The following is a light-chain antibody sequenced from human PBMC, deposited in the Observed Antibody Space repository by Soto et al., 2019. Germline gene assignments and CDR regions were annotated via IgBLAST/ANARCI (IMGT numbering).Light chain of an antibody. V-gene: IGKV3-20*01. Sequence: ETVLTQSPGTLSLSPGERATLSCRASQSVSSNYLAWYQHKPGQARRLLIYGASTRATGIPDRFSGSGSGTDFTLTISRLEPEDFAVYYCQQFGRSPPSWTFGQGTKVEIK. CDR1: QSVSSNY. CDR2: GAS. J-gene: IGKJ1*01. CDR3: QQFGRSPPSWT.